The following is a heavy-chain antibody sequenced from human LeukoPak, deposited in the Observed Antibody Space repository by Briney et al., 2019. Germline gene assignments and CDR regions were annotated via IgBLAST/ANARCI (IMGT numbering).Heavy chain of an antibody. CDR2: IYYSGST. Sequence: PSQTLSLTFSLAAPSISSDYWSWIRQTPGGGPGWGGYIYYSGSTNYNPSLKSRVTISVDTSKNQFSLKLSSVTAADTAVYYCASGVAVAGTGSWFDPWGQGTLVTVSS. CDR3: ASGVAVAGTGSWFDP. D-gene: IGHD6-19*01. J-gene: IGHJ5*02. V-gene: IGHV4-59*01. CDR1: APSISSDY.